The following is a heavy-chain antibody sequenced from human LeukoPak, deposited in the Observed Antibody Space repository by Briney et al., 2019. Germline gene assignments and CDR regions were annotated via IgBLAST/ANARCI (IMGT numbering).Heavy chain of an antibody. CDR1: GGIFSSYT. J-gene: IGHJ6*03. V-gene: IGHV1-69*02. D-gene: IGHD3-9*01. Sequence: SVKVSCKASGGIFSSYTISWVRQAPGQGLEWMGRIIPILGIANYAQKFQGRVTITADKSTSTAYMELSSLRSEDAAVYYCARVDYDILTGYHMDVWGKGTTVTVSS. CDR3: ARVDYDILTGYHMDV. CDR2: IIPILGIA.